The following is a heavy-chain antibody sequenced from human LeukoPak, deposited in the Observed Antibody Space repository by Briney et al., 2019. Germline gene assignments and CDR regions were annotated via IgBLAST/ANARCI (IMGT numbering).Heavy chain of an antibody. D-gene: IGHD6-13*01. CDR3: ARGSSSGLGAFDI. CDR1: GGTFNSYA. CDR2: IIPIFGTA. Sequence: SVKVSCKASGGTFNSYAISWVRQAPGQGLEWMGGIIPIFGTANYAQKFQGRVTITADKSTSTAYMELRSLRSDDTAVYYCARGSSSGLGAFDIWGQGTMVTVSS. J-gene: IGHJ3*02. V-gene: IGHV1-69*06.